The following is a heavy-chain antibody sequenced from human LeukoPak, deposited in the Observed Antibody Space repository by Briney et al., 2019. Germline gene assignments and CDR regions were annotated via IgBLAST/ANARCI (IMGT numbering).Heavy chain of an antibody. V-gene: IGHV3-15*01. CDR3: TTDLSWEPLDY. J-gene: IGHJ4*02. Sequence: GGSLRLPWAASGFPFSNAWMSWVRQAPRKGREWVGRIKSKTDGGTTDYAAPVKGRFTISRDESKNTLYLQMNSLKTEDTAVYYCTTDLSWEPLDYWGQGTLVTVSS. D-gene: IGHD1-26*01. CDR1: GFPFSNAW. CDR2: IKSKTDGGTT.